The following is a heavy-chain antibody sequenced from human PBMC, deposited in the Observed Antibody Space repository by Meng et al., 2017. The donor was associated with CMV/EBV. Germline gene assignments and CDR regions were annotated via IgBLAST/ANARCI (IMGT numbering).Heavy chain of an antibody. CDR2: IFSNDDK. CDR3: ARIAARRGWFDP. J-gene: IGHJ5*02. Sequence: SGPTLVKPTETLTLTCTVSGFSLSNANVGVSWIRQPPGKALEWLAHIFSNDDKTYNTSLKRRLAIFKDTSRSQVVLTMTNLDPVDTATYYCARIAARRGWFDPWGQGTLVTVSS. D-gene: IGHD6-6*01. V-gene: IGHV2-26*01. CDR1: GFSLSNANVG.